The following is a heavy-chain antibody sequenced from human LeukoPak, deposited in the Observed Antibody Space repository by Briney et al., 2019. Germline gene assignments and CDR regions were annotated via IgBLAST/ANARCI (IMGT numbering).Heavy chain of an antibody. CDR1: GXSFSGYF. J-gene: IGHJ4*02. V-gene: IGHV4-34*01. CDR3: ASNVDTAVVRDY. Sequence: SETLSLTCAVYGXSFSGYFWSWIRQPPGKGLEWIGDISHSGSTNYSPSLKSRVTISVDTSKNQFSLNLSSVTAADTAVYYCASNVDTAVVRDYWGQGTLVTVSS. CDR2: ISHSGST. D-gene: IGHD5-18*01.